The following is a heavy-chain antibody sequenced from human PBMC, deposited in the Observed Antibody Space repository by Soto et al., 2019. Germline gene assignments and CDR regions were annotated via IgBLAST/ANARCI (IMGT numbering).Heavy chain of an antibody. V-gene: IGHV4-39*01. CDR3: ARPGTIWSSTYVDS. CDR1: GGSISSSSYY. D-gene: IGHD6-6*01. CDR2: IYYSGST. Sequence: QVQLQESGPGLVKPSETLSLTCTVSGGSISSSSYYWGWIRQPPGKGLEWIGSIYYSGSTYYNPSIMSRVTISVDTSKNQVPLTLSYVTAADTAVYYCARPGTIWSSTYVDSWGQGTLLTVSS. J-gene: IGHJ4*02.